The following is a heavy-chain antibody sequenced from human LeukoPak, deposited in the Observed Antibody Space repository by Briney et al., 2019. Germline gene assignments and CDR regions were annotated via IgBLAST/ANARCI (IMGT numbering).Heavy chain of an antibody. J-gene: IGHJ5*02. CDR2: INHSGST. CDR3: ARVPTVTTYWFDP. CDR1: GGSFRGYY. V-gene: IGHV4-34*01. D-gene: IGHD4-17*01. Sequence: SETLSLTCAVYGGSFRGYYWGWIRQPPGKGLEWIGEINHSGSTNYNPSLKSRVTISVDTSKNQFSLKLSSVTAADTAVYYCARVPTVTTYWFDPWGQGTLVTVSS.